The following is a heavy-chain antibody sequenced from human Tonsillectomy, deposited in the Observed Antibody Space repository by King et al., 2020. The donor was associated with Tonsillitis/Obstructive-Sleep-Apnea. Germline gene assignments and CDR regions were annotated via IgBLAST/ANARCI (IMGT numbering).Heavy chain of an antibody. D-gene: IGHD6-6*01. CDR2: IFSNDEK. Sequence: TLKESGPVLVKPTETLTLTCTVSGFSLSNARMGVSWIRQPPGKALEWLAHIFSNDEKSCSSSLKSRLTISKDTSKSQVVLTMTNIDPVDTATYYCTRILCIAARPDGGYFDYWGQGTLVTVSS. CDR3: TRILCIAARPDGGYFDY. CDR1: GFSLSNARMG. V-gene: IGHV2-26*01. J-gene: IGHJ4*02.